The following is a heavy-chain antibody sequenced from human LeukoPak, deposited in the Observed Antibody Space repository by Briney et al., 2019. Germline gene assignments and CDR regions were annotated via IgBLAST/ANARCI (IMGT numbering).Heavy chain of an antibody. CDR1: GSPFTSYR. CDR2: MYPGDSDT. V-gene: IGHV5-51*01. CDR3: FGGPRGYYFDY. D-gene: IGHD3-16*01. J-gene: IGHJ4*02. Sequence: GGSLQISCQGSGSPFTSYRIGGVRQLPGKGREWMGTMYPGDSDTRYSPSFQAQVTISADKSISTAYLQWSSLKASDTAMYYCFGGPRGYYFDYWGQGTLVTVSS.